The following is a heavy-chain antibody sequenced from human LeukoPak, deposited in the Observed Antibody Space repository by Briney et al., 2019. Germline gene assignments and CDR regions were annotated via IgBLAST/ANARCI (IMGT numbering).Heavy chain of an antibody. V-gene: IGHV4-39*01. CDR1: GGSISSSSYY. CDR3: SRQISSVGWFDP. J-gene: IGHJ5*02. CDR2: IYYSGST. Sequence: SETLSLTCTVSGGSISSSSYYWGWTRQPPGKGLEWIGSIYYSGSTYYNPSLKSRVTISVDTPKNQFSLKLSSVTAADTAVYYFSRQISSVGWFDPWGQGTLVTVSS. D-gene: IGHD6-6*01.